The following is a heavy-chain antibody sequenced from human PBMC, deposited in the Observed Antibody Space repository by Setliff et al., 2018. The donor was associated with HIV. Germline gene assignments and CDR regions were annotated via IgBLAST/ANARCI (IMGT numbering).Heavy chain of an antibody. J-gene: IGHJ5*02. V-gene: IGHV4-59*08. Sequence: PSETLSLTCAVSGGSISSAYWSWVRQPPGKGLEWIGYIYSGGSTKYNPYLKSRVTVSVDTSKNRFSLTLRSVTAADTAVYYCARTRSGTYYGEINWFDPWGQGILVTVSS. CDR3: ARTRSGTYYGEINWFDP. D-gene: IGHD3-10*01. CDR2: IYSGGST. CDR1: GGSISSAY.